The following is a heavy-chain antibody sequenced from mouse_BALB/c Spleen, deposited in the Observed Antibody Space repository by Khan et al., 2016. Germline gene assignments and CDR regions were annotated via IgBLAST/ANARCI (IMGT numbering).Heavy chain of an antibody. CDR1: GFTFSSFG. V-gene: IGHV5-17*02. Sequence: EVELVESGGGLVQPGGSRKLSCAASGFTFSSFGMHWVRQAPEKGLEWVAYISSGSSTIYYADTVKGRFTISRDNPKNTLFLQMTSLRSEDTAMYYCARTPLYYGRSYWYFDVWGAGTTVTVSS. CDR3: ARTPLYYGRSYWYFDV. CDR2: ISSGSSTI. J-gene: IGHJ1*01. D-gene: IGHD1-1*01.